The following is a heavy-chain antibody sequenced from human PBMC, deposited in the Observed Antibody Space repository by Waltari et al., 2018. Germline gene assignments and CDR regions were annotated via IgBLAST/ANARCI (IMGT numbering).Heavy chain of an antibody. D-gene: IGHD2-2*01. V-gene: IGHV1-2*02. CDR2: INPYSGGT. Sequence: QVQLVQSGAEVKKPGSSVKVSCKASGYTFTGYYMYWVRQAPGQGVEGMGWINPYSGGTAYAQKFQGRVTLTRDTSISTAYMELNRLISDDSAMYYWATAPDAFQIINWGQGTLVTVSS. CDR1: GYTFTGYY. J-gene: IGHJ4*02. CDR3: ATAPDAFQIIN.